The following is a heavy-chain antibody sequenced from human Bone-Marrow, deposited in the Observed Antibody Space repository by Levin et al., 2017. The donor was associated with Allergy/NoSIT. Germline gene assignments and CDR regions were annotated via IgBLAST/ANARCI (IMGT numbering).Heavy chain of an antibody. V-gene: IGHV4-61*09. CDR3: ARVVGGDWFDP. D-gene: IGHD3-16*01. CDR2: ISTSGNT. J-gene: IGHJ5*02. Sequence: PSETLSLTCTVSGGSVTSDSYSWSWIRQPAGEGLEWIGHISTSGNTNYNPSLKRRVSISVDTSKNQFSLKLTSVTAADTAVYCCARVVGGDWFDPWGQGTLVTVSS. CDR1: GGSVTSDSYS.